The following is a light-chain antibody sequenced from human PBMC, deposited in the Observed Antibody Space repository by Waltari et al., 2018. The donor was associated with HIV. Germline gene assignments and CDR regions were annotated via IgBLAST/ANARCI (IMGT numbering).Light chain of an antibody. CDR2: RNT. CDR3: AAWDDSLSGLV. J-gene: IGLJ3*02. V-gene: IGLV1-47*01. CDR1: SSNIGSNY. Sequence: QSVLTQPPSASGTPGQRVTISCSGSSSNIGSNYGYWYQQLPGTAPKLLIYRNTRRPSGVPARFSGSKSGTSASLAISGLRSEDEADYYCAAWDDSLSGLVFGGGTKVTVL.